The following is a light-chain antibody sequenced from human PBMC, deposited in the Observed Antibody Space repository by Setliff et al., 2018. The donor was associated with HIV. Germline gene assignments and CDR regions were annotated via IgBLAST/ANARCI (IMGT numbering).Light chain of an antibody. CDR3: QSYDASLSAFV. J-gene: IGLJ1*01. V-gene: IGLV1-40*01. CDR1: SSNIGGGYD. CDR2: GHT. Sequence: QSVLAQPPSVSGAPGQRVTISCTGSSSNIGGGYDVHWYQQPPGTAPKLLIYGHTNRPSGVPDRFSGYKSGTSASLAITGLQAEDEADYYCQSYDASLSAFVFGTGTKVT.